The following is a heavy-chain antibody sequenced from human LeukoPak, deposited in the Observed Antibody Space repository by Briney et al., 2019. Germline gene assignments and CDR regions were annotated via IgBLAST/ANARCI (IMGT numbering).Heavy chain of an antibody. CDR2: IYYSGNT. V-gene: IGHV4-59*01. Sequence: SETLSLTCTVSGGSISSYYWSWIRQPPGKGLEWIGYIYYSGNTNYNPSLKSRVTMSVDTSRNQFSLRLSSVTAADTAVYYCARGSTRPDYWGQGALVTVSP. CDR3: ARGSTRPDY. D-gene: IGHD2-2*01. CDR1: GGSISSYY. J-gene: IGHJ4*02.